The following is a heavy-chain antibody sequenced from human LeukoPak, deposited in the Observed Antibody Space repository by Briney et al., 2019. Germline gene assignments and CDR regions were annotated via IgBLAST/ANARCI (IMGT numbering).Heavy chain of an antibody. CDR1: GFTLSNYA. D-gene: IGHD3-9*01. V-gene: IGHV3-23*01. CDR3: AKVLRYFDWLSGFDS. J-gene: IGHJ4*02. CDR2: ISDSGSST. Sequence: HAGGSLRLSCAASGFTLSNYAMSWVRQAPGKGLEWVSGISDSGSSTYYADSVKGRFTISRDNSKNTLYIHMNSLRAEDTAVYYCAKVLRYFDWLSGFDSWGQGALVAVSS.